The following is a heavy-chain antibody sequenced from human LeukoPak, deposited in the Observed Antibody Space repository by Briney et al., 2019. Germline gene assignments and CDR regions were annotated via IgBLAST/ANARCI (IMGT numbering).Heavy chain of an antibody. V-gene: IGHV4-59*11. CDR3: ARRTGYLNYYYYYYMDV. CDR2: IYYSGST. Sequence: PSETLSLTCTVSGGSISSHYWSWIRQPPGKGQEWIGYIYYSGSTNYNPSLKSRVTISVDTSRNQSSLKLSSVTAADSAVYYCARRTGYLNYYYYYYMDVWGNGTTVTVSS. CDR1: GGSISSHY. J-gene: IGHJ6*03. D-gene: IGHD3/OR15-3a*01.